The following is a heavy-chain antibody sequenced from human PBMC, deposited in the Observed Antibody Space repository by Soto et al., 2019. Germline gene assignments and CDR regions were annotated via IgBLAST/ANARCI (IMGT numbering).Heavy chain of an antibody. D-gene: IGHD2-15*01. J-gene: IGHJ5*02. CDR2: IYYSGST. Sequence: SETLSLTCTVSGGSISSSSYYWGWIRQPPGKGLEWIGSIYYSGSTYYNPSLKSRVTISVDTSKNQFSLKLSSVTAADTAVYYCARHIGYCSGGSCYMFDPWGQGTLVTVSS. V-gene: IGHV4-39*01. CDR3: ARHIGYCSGGSCYMFDP. CDR1: GGSISSSSYY.